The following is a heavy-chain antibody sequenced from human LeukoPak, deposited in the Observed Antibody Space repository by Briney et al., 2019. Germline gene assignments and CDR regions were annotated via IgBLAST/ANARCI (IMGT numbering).Heavy chain of an antibody. CDR3: ARGTGYFDY. CDR2: IYYSGST. V-gene: IGHV4-39*07. J-gene: IGHJ4*02. Sequence: SETLSLTCTVSGGSISSSSYYWGWIRQPPGKGLEWIGSIYYSGSTYYNPSLKSRVTISVDTSKNQFSLKLSSVTAADTAVYYCARGTGYFDYWGQGTLVTVSS. CDR1: GGSISSSSYY. D-gene: IGHD1-14*01.